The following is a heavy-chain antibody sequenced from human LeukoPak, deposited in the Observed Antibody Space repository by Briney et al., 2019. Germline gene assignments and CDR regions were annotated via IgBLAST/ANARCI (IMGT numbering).Heavy chain of an antibody. J-gene: IGHJ3*02. D-gene: IGHD1-26*01. CDR1: GFTFSSYG. V-gene: IGHV3-30*02. Sequence: PGGSLRLSCAASGFTFSSYGMHWVRQAPGKGLEWVAFIRYDGSNKYYADSVKGRLTISRDNSKNTLYLQMNSLRAEDTAVYYCARYSGSYRQAFDIWGQGTMVTVSS. CDR3: ARYSGSYRQAFDI. CDR2: IRYDGSNK.